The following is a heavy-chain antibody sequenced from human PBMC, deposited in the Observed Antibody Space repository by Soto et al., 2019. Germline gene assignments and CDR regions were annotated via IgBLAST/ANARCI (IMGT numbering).Heavy chain of an antibody. V-gene: IGHV3-33*01. CDR3: ARNATIAAADPCGMDV. CDR1: GFTFSSYG. CDR2: IWYDGSNK. J-gene: IGHJ6*02. D-gene: IGHD6-13*01. Sequence: PGGSLRLSCAASGFTFSSYGMHWVRQAPGKGLEWVAVIWYDGSNKYYADSVKGRFTISRDNSKNTLYLQMNSLRAEDTAVYYCARNATIAAADPCGMDVWGQGTTVTVSS.